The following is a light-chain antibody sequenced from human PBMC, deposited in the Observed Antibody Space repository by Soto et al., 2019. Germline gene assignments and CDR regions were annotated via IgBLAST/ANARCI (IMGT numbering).Light chain of an antibody. CDR3: QQYAGAPST. Sequence: EIVLTQSPGTLSLSPGERAPLSCRASQTVTSNYLAWYQRKPGQAPRLLIYGASSRATDIPDRFSGSGSGTDFTLTITRLEPEDFAVYFCQQYAGAPSTFGQGTKVEIK. J-gene: IGKJ1*01. V-gene: IGKV3-20*01. CDR2: GAS. CDR1: QTVTSNY.